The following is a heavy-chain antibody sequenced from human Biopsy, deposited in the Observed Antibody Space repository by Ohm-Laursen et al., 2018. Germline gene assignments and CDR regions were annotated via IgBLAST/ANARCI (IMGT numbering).Heavy chain of an antibody. CDR1: GGSFTGHY. J-gene: IGHJ4*02. CDR3: ARGSNDFGGLYFPR. V-gene: IGHV4-59*11. Sequence: TLSLTCTVSGGSFTGHYWSWIRQPPGKGLEWIGHISYTGYTSYNASLKSRVTISVNTSRNHFSLRLSSLTAADTAVYYCARGSNDFGGLYFPRWGQGTLLTVSS. D-gene: IGHD4-23*01. CDR2: ISYTGYT.